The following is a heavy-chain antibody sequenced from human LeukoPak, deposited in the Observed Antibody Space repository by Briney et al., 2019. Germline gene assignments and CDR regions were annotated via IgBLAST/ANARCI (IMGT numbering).Heavy chain of an antibody. J-gene: IGHJ4*02. D-gene: IGHD5-24*01. Sequence: SETLSLTCAVYGGSFSGYYWSWIRQPPGKGLEWIGEINHSGSTNYNPSLKSRVTISVDTSKNQFSLKLSSVTAADTAVYYCASVGRWLQFRARGQGTLVTVSS. CDR1: GGSFSGYY. CDR2: INHSGST. CDR3: ASVGRWLQFRA. V-gene: IGHV4-34*01.